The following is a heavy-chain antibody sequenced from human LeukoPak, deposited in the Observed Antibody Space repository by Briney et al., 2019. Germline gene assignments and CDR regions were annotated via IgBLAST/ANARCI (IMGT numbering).Heavy chain of an antibody. Sequence: PSETLSLTCAVYGGSFSGDYWSWIRQPPGKGLEWIGESNHSGNTNYNPSLKSRVTIPIDTSKNQFSLKLSSVTAADTAVYYCARISLTGYAPISGYFDYWGQGTLVTVSS. J-gene: IGHJ4*02. D-gene: IGHD3-9*01. CDR1: GGSFSGDY. CDR3: ARISLTGYAPISGYFDY. V-gene: IGHV4-34*01. CDR2: SNHSGNT.